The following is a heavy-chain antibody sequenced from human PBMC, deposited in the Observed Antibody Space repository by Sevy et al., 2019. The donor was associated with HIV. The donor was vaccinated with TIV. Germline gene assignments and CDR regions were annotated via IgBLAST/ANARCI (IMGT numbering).Heavy chain of an antibody. J-gene: IGHJ6*03. CDR3: TRRQWDTAMVTIKRYYMDV. D-gene: IGHD5-18*01. CDR1: GFTFGDYA. Sequence: GGSLRLSCTASGFTFGDYAMSWFRQAPGKGLEWVGFIRSKAYGGTTEYAASVKGRFTISRDDSKSIAYLQMNSLKTEDTAVYYCTRRQWDTAMVTIKRYYMDVWGKGPRSPSP. V-gene: IGHV3-49*03. CDR2: IRSKAYGGTT.